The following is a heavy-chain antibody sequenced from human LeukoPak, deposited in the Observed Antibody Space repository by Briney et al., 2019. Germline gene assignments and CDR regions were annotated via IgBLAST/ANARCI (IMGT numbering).Heavy chain of an antibody. D-gene: IGHD4-23*01. CDR1: GYTFTSYD. CDR2: INPNSGNT. J-gene: IGHJ3*02. CDR3: ARVRPHDAFDI. V-gene: IGHV1-8*03. Sequence: ASVRVSCKASGYTFTSYDINWVRQATGQGLEWMGWINPNSGNTGYAQKFQGRVTITRSTSISTAYMEVSSLRSEDTAVYYCARVRPHDAFDIWGQGTMVTVSS.